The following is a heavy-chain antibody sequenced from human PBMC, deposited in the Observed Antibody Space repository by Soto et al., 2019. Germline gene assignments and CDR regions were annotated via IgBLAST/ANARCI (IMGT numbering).Heavy chain of an antibody. CDR1: GFTFSSYS. J-gene: IGHJ4*02. V-gene: IGHV3-21*01. CDR3: AREGTHYGSGRPTAFDY. Sequence: EVQLVESGGGLVKPGGSLRLSCAASGFTFSSYSMNWVRQAPGKGLEWVSSISSSSSYIYYADSVKGRFTISRDNAKNSLYLQMNSLRAEDTAVYYCAREGTHYGSGRPTAFDYWGQGTLVTVSS. D-gene: IGHD3-10*01. CDR2: ISSSSSYI.